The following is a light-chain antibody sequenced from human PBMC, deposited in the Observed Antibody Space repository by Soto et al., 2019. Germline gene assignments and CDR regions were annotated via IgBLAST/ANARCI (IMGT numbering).Light chain of an antibody. CDR1: QSLTSNY. V-gene: IGKV3-20*01. J-gene: IGKJ2*01. Sequence: EIVLTQSPGTLSLSPGDRATHSCRASQSLTSNYLAWYQQRPGQAPRLLISGASTRATGIPDRFSGTGSGTDFTLTISRLEPEDFAVYYCQQYDSSPYTFGQGTKVDIK. CDR3: QQYDSSPYT. CDR2: GAS.